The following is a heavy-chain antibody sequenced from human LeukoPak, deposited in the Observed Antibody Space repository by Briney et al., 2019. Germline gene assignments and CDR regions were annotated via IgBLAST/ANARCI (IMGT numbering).Heavy chain of an antibody. Sequence: SETLSLTCTVSGGSISSSSYYWGWIRQPPGKGLEWIGSIYYSGSTYYNPSLKSRVTISVDTSKNQFSLKLSSVTAADTAVYYCARDREGSSGWSYYYYGMDVWGQGTTVTVSS. CDR1: GGSISSSSYY. J-gene: IGHJ6*02. V-gene: IGHV4-39*07. D-gene: IGHD6-19*01. CDR3: ARDREGSSGWSYYYYGMDV. CDR2: IYYSGST.